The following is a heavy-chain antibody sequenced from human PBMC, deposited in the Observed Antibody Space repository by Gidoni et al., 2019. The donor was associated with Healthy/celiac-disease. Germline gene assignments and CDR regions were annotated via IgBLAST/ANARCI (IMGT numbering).Heavy chain of an antibody. J-gene: IGHJ4*02. D-gene: IGHD3-3*01. CDR2: ISSSSSYI. CDR1: GFTFSSYS. V-gene: IGHV3-21*01. Sequence: EVQLVESGGGLVKPGGSLRLSCAASGFTFSSYSMNWVRQAPGKGLEWVSSISSSSSYIYYADSVKGRFTISRDNAKNSLYLQMNSLRAEDTAVYYCARDKEYDFWSGYKGAFDYWGQGTLVTVSS. CDR3: ARDKEYDFWSGYKGAFDY.